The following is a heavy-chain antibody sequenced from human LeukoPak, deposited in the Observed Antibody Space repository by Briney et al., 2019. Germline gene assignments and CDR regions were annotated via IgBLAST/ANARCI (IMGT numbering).Heavy chain of an antibody. J-gene: IGHJ6*03. V-gene: IGHV3-7*01. CDR3: AKVQQWLDPNYYYYYMDV. CDR2: IKQDGSEK. CDR1: GFTFSSYW. D-gene: IGHD6-19*01. Sequence: PGGSLRLSCAASGFTFSSYWMSWVRQAPGKGLEWVANIKQDGSEKYYVDSVKGRFTISRDNAKNSLYLQMNSLRAEDTAAYYCAKVQQWLDPNYYYYYMDVWGKGTTVTVSS.